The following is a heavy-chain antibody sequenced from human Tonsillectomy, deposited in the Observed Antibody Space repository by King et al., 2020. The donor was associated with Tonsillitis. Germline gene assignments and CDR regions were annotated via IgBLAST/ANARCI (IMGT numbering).Heavy chain of an antibody. J-gene: IGHJ4*02. V-gene: IGHV3-74*01. Sequence: VQLVESGGGLVQPGGSLRLSCAASGFTFSSYWMHWVRQAPGKGRVGCSRINSDGSSTSYADSVEGRFTISRDNDKNTLYLQMNRLRAEDTAVYYCARGYSGTYRSDYWGQGTLVTVSS. D-gene: IGHD1-26*01. CDR2: INSDGSST. CDR1: GFTFSSYW. CDR3: ARGYSGTYRSDY.